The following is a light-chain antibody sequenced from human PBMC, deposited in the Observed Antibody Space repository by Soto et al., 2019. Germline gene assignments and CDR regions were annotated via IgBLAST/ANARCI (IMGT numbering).Light chain of an antibody. J-gene: IGKJ1*01. Sequence: DIQMTQSPSTLSASVGDRVTITCRASQSISSWLAWYQQKPGKAPNLLIYKAPTLQGGVPSRLRGGGSGTEFNSTISSLLPDAFALYECQQYNDYPWTVGQGTMVES. CDR1: QSISSW. V-gene: IGKV1-5*03. CDR3: QQYNDYPWT. CDR2: KAP.